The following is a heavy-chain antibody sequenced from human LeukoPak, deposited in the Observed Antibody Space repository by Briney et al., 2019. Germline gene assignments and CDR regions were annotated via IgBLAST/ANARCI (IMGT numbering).Heavy chain of an antibody. CDR3: ARDPGGSSSIFDYYYYMDV. V-gene: IGHV4-61*02. Sequence: SETLSLTCTVSGGSISSGSYYWSWIRQPAGKGLEWIGRIYTSGSTNYNPSLKSRVTISVDTSKNQFSLKLSSVTAADTAVYYCARDPGGSSSIFDYYYYMDVWGKGTTVTISS. CDR2: IYTSGST. CDR1: GGSISSGSYY. J-gene: IGHJ6*03. D-gene: IGHD6-6*01.